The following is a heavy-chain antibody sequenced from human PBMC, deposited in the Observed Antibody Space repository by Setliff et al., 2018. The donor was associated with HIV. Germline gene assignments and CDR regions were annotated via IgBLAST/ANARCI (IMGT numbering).Heavy chain of an antibody. Sequence: LSLTCTVSGGSLRNYYWSWIRQPPGKGLEWIGYIYHSGSTSYNPSLKSRVTMSIDTYKHQFSLKLSSVTAADTAVYYCARQVDTVVRGVRALAHFDLWGRGTLVTVSS. V-gene: IGHV4-59*08. CDR1: GGSLRNYY. CDR2: IYHSGST. CDR3: ARQVDTVVRGVRALAHFDL. J-gene: IGHJ2*01. D-gene: IGHD3-10*01.